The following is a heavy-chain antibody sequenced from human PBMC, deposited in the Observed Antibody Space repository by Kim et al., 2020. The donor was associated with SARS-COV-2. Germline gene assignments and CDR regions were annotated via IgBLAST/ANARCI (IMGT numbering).Heavy chain of an antibody. Sequence: GESLKISCKGSGYSFTSYWIGWVRQMPGKGLEWMGIIYPGDSDTRYSPSFQGQVTISADRSISTAYLQWISLKASYTAMYYCARNGGVGYCTGGVCSEFDYWGQGTLITVSS. CDR3: ARNGGVGYCTGGVCSEFDY. V-gene: IGHV5-51*01. J-gene: IGHJ4*02. CDR1: GYSFTSYW. CDR2: IYPGDSDT. D-gene: IGHD2-8*02.